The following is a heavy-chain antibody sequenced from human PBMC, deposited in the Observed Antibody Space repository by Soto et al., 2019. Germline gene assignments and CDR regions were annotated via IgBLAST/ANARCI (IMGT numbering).Heavy chain of an antibody. J-gene: IGHJ3*02. CDR1: GGSLGSNDW. D-gene: IGHD1-1*01. CDR3: AGWKSTTFDI. CDR2: VYHSGSS. Sequence: QVKLQESGPGLVRPSGTLSLTCVVSGGSLGSNDWYSWVRQAPGKGLEWLGEVYHSGSSRYSPSLKSRVTMAVDNSKNEFSLTPNFVTAADTAVYFCAGWKSTTFDIWGPGTMVTVS. V-gene: IGHV4-4*02.